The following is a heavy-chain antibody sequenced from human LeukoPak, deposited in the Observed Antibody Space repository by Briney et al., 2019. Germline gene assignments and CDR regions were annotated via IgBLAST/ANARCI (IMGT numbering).Heavy chain of an antibody. J-gene: IGHJ4*02. D-gene: IGHD4-23*01. CDR3: ARRAANSPFDY. V-gene: IGHV5-51*01. Sequence: WMGVIYPDDSDTRYSPSFQGQLTISADKSISTAYLQWSSLKASDTAMYYCARRAANSPFDYWGQGALVTVSS. CDR2: IYPDDSDT.